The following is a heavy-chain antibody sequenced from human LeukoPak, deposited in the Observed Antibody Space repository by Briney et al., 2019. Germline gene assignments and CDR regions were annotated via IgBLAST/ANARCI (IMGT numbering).Heavy chain of an antibody. CDR3: ARAHGSGIDAFDI. CDR2: IVTAGDT. D-gene: IGHD3-10*01. CDR1: GFTFSSYD. J-gene: IGHJ3*02. Sequence: GGSLRLSCAASGFTFSSYDMHWVRHATGKGLEWVSAIVTAGDTYYPGSVKGRFTISRENAKNSLYLQMNSLRAGDTAVYYCARAHGSGIDAFDIWGQGTMVTVSS. V-gene: IGHV3-13*01.